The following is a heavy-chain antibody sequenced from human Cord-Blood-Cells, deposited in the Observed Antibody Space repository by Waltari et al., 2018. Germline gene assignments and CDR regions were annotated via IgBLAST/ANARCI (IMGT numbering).Heavy chain of an antibody. V-gene: IGHV3-30*04. CDR2: IPYDGSNK. CDR3: ARVWRYCSSTSCYGGLYYYYGMDV. CDR1: GFTFSSYA. Sequence: QVQLVESGGGVVQPGRSLRLSCAASGFTFSSYAMHWVRQAPGKGLEWVAVIPYDGSNKYYADSVKGRFTISRDNSKNTLYLQMNSLRAEDTAVYYCARVWRYCSSTSCYGGLYYYYGMDVWGQGTTVTVSS. J-gene: IGHJ6*02. D-gene: IGHD2-2*01.